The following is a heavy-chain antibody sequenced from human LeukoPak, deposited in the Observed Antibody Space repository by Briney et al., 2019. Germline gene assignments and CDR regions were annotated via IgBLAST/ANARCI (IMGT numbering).Heavy chain of an antibody. J-gene: IGHJ4*02. V-gene: IGHV3-48*01. D-gene: IGHD1-26*01. Sequence: PGGSLRLSCAGSGFTFSSYSMNWVRQAPGKRLEWVSYISSSSSTIYYADSVKGRFTISRDNAKNSLYLQMNSLRAEDTAVYYCAREFSGSNYGFPFDYWGQGTLVTVSS. CDR2: ISSSSSTI. CDR1: GFTFSSYS. CDR3: AREFSGSNYGFPFDY.